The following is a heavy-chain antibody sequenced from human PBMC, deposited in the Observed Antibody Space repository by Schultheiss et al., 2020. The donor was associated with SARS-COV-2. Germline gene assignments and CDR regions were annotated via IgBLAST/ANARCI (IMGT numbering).Heavy chain of an antibody. Sequence: SETLSLTCAVYGGSFSGYYWSWIRQPPGKGLEWIGHIYNSGSTYYNSSLKSRVTISVDTSKNQFSLKLSSVTAADTAVYYCARESSGYDVRGNWFDPWGQGTLVTVSS. CDR2: IYNSGST. CDR1: GGSFSGYY. D-gene: IGHD5-12*01. CDR3: ARESSGYDVRGNWFDP. V-gene: IGHV4-34*01. J-gene: IGHJ5*02.